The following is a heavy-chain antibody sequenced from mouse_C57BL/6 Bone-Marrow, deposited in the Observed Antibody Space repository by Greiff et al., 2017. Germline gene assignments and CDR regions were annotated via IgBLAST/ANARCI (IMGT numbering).Heavy chain of an antibody. J-gene: IGHJ3*01. Sequence: VKLQESGPGLVAPSQSLSITCTVSGFSLTSSAISWVRQPPGKGLEWLGVIWTGGGTHYNSALKSRLSISKDNSKSQVFLKMNSLQTDDTARYYCARNVGRGWFAYWGQGTLVTVSA. CDR2: IWTGGGT. CDR1: GFSLTSSA. V-gene: IGHV2-9-1*01. CDR3: ARNVGRGWFAY.